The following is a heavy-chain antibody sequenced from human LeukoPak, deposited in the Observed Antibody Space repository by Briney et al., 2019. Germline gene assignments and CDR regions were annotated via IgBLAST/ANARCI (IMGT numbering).Heavy chain of an antibody. CDR1: GFTFSDYA. V-gene: IGHV3-23*01. D-gene: IGHD3-10*01. CDR2: ISGSGGST. J-gene: IGHJ6*04. CDR3: AKDKNYGSGSYGGMDV. Sequence: GGSPRLSCAASGFTFSDYAMSWVRQAPGKGLEWVSAISGSGGSTYYADSVKGRFTISRDNSKNTLYLQMNSLRAEDTAVYYCAKDKNYGSGSYGGMDVWGKGTTVTVSS.